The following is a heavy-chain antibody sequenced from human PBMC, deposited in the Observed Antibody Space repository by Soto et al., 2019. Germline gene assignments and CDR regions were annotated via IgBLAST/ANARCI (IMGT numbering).Heavy chain of an antibody. CDR2: ITDTGGDT. Sequence: ASVKVSCKASGYTFTSYYMHWVRQAPGQGLEWVSTITDTGGDTKYSDSVRGRFTMSRDNSKKTLYLQMNNLRVEDSALYYCARGSTDSYPGSRIFDFWGRGTLVTVSS. CDR3: ARGSTDSYPGSRIFDF. CDR1: GYTFTSYY. D-gene: IGHD3-10*01. J-gene: IGHJ4*02. V-gene: IGHV3-23*01.